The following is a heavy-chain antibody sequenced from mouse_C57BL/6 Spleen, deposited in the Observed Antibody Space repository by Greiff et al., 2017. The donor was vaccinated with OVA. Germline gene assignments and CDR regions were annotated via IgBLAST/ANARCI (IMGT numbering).Heavy chain of an antibody. Sequence: VQLQQPGAELVKPGASVKLSCKASGYTFTSYWMQWVKQRPGQGLEWIGEIDPSDSYTNYNQKFKGKATLTVDTSSSTAYMQLSSLTSEDSAVYYCAREGPLIAYWGKGTTLTVSS. CDR2: IDPSDSYT. V-gene: IGHV1-50*01. CDR1: GYTFTSYW. D-gene: IGHD3-3*01. J-gene: IGHJ2*01. CDR3: AREGPLIAY.